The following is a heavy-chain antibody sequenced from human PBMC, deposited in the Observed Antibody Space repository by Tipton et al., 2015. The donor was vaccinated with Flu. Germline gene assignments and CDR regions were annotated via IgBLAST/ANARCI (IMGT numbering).Heavy chain of an antibody. CDR3: ARDSRIAAAGSEDY. J-gene: IGHJ4*02. V-gene: IGHV4-39*07. CDR2: IYYSGST. Sequence: TLSLTCTVSGGSISSSSYYWGWIRQPPGKGLEWIGSIYYSGSTYYNPSLKSRVTISVDTSKNQFSLKLSSVTAADTAVYYCARDSRIAAAGSEDYWGQGTLVTASS. D-gene: IGHD6-13*01. CDR1: GGSISSSSYY.